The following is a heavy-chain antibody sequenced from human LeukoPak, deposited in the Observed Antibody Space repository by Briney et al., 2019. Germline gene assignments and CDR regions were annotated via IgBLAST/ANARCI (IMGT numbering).Heavy chain of an antibody. CDR1: GFTFSSYA. CDR2: ISYDGSNK. D-gene: IGHD3-22*01. Sequence: GGTLRLSCAASGFTFSSYAMHWVRQAPGKGLEWVAVISYDGSNKYYADSVKGRFTISRDNSKNTLYLQMNSLGAEDTAVYYCARSPSSRLFSDYWGQGTLVTVSS. CDR3: ARSPSSRLFSDY. V-gene: IGHV3-30*04. J-gene: IGHJ4*02.